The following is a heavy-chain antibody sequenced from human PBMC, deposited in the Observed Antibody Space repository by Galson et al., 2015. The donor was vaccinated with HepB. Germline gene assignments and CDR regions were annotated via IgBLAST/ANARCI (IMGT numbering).Heavy chain of an antibody. D-gene: IGHD3-3*01. J-gene: IGHJ4*02. V-gene: IGHV3-30*18. Sequence: SLRLSCAASGFTFSSYGMHWVRQAPGKGLEWVAVISYDGSNKYYADSVKGRFTISRDNSKNTLYLQMNSVRAEDTAVYYCAKDFWSGYYLGYFDYWGQGTLVTVSS. CDR2: ISYDGSNK. CDR3: AKDFWSGYYLGYFDY. CDR1: GFTFSSYG.